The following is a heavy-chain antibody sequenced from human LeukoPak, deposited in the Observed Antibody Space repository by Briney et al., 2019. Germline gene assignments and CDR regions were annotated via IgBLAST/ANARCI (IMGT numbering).Heavy chain of an antibody. CDR3: ARPSSSSDFDY. CDR2: INPNSGGT. Sequence: ASVKVSCKASGYTFTGYYMHWVRQAPGQGLELMGRINPNSGGTNYAQKFQGRVTMTRDTSISTAYMELSRLRSDDTAVYYCARPSSSSDFDYWGQGTLVTVSS. J-gene: IGHJ4*02. V-gene: IGHV1-2*06. D-gene: IGHD6-6*01. CDR1: GYTFTGYY.